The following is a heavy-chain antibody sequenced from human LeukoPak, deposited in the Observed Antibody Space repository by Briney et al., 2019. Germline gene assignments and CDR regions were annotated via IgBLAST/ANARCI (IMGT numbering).Heavy chain of an antibody. D-gene: IGHD3-16*01. CDR2: ICVAGQT. CDR1: GGTISDTHW. V-gene: IGHV4-4*02. Sequence: SGTLSLTCGVSGGTISDTHWGRWAREPAGQGLEWIGEICVAGQTTYNPSLNARVTMSLDKSRNQLSLPRTTSTAPATATYDCSRERGPFCPFGYWGQGTLVIVSS. CDR3: SRERGPFCPFGY. J-gene: IGHJ4*02.